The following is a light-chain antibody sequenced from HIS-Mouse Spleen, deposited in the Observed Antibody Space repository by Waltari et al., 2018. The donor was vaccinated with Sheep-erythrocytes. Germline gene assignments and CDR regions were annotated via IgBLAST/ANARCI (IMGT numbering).Light chain of an antibody. V-gene: IGLV3-1*01. CDR3: QAWDSSTAV. CDR2: QDS. J-gene: IGLJ3*02. Sequence: SYELTQPPSVSVSPGQTASITCSGDKLGDKYACWYQQKPGQSPVLVIYQDSKRPSGLPERFSGSNSGNTATLTISGTQAMDEADYYCQAWDSSTAVFGGWTKLTVL. CDR1: KLGDKY.